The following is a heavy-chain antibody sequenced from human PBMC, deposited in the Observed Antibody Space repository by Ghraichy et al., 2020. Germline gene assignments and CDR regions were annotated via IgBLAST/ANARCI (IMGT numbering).Heavy chain of an antibody. CDR3: ARASQLELRYYGMDV. D-gene: IGHD1-7*01. Sequence: SETLSLTCTVSGGSISSGDYYWSWIRQPPGKGLEWIGYIYYSGSTYYNPSLKSRVTISVDMSKNQFSLKLSSVTAADTAVYYCARASQLELRYYGMDVWGQGTTVTVSS. CDR2: IYYSGST. J-gene: IGHJ6*02. CDR1: GGSISSGDYY. V-gene: IGHV4-30-4*01.